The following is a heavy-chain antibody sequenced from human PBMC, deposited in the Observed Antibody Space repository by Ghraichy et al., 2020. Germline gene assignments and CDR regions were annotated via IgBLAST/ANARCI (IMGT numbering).Heavy chain of an antibody. CDR1: GYTFTSYD. CDR2: MNPNSGNT. J-gene: IGHJ4*02. V-gene: IGHV1-8*01. Sequence: ASVKVSCKASGYTFTSYDINWVRQATGQGLEWMGWMNPNSGNTGYAQKFQGRVTMTRNTSISTAYMELSSLRSEDTAVYYCARVIRHRDPTTLNYWGQGTLVTVSS. D-gene: IGHD1-1*01. CDR3: ARVIRHRDPTTLNY.